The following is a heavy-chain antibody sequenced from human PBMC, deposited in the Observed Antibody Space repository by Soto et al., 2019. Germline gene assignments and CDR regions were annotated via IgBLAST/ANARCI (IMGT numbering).Heavy chain of an antibody. Sequence: PSETLSLTCTVSGGSISSNYYYWGWIRQPPGKGLEWIGSIYYSGSTYYNPSLKSRVTISVDTSKNQFSLKLSSVTAADTAVYYCARPSGSYLYYFDYWAQGTLVTVSS. CDR1: GGSISSNYYY. J-gene: IGHJ4*02. D-gene: IGHD1-26*01. CDR2: IYYSGST. V-gene: IGHV4-39*01. CDR3: ARPSGSYLYYFDY.